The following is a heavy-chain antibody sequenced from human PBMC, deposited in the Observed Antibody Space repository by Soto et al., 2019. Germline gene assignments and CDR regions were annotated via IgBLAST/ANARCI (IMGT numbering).Heavy chain of an antibody. CDR2: ISGSGGST. J-gene: IGHJ4*02. CDR3: AKDPNYYGSGGIDY. V-gene: IGHV3-23*01. D-gene: IGHD3-10*01. CDR1: GFTFSSYA. Sequence: GGSLRLSCAASGFTFSSYAMSWVRQAPGKGLEWVSAISGSGGSTYYADSVKGRFTISRDNSKNTLYLQMNSLRAEDTAVYYCAKDPNYYGSGGIDYWGQGTLVTVSS.